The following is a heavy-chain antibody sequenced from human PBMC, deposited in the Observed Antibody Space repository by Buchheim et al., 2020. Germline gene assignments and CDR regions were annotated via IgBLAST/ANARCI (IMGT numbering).Heavy chain of an antibody. D-gene: IGHD3-3*01. Sequence: QLQLQESGPGLVKPSETLSLTCTVSGGSISSSSYYWGWIRQPPGKGLEWIGSIYYSEGTYYNPSLKSRVTISVDTSKNQFSLKLSSVTAADTAVYYCARGGIDYDFWSGYYDYYFDYWGQGTL. J-gene: IGHJ4*02. CDR2: IYYSEGT. CDR1: GGSISSSSYY. CDR3: ARGGIDYDFWSGYYDYYFDY. V-gene: IGHV4-39*01.